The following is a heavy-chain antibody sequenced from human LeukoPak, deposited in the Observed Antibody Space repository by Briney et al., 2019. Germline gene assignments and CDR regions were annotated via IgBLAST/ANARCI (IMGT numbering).Heavy chain of an antibody. V-gene: IGHV3-7*01. Sequence: PGGSLRLSCAASGFTLSSYWMSWVRQAPGKGLEWVANIKQDGSEKYYVDSVKGRFTISRDNAKNSLYLQMNSLRAEDTAVYYCARDGTYNDSSGSDDAFDIWGQGTMVTVSS. CDR2: IKQDGSEK. CDR1: GFTLSSYW. J-gene: IGHJ3*02. D-gene: IGHD3-22*01. CDR3: ARDGTYNDSSGSDDAFDI.